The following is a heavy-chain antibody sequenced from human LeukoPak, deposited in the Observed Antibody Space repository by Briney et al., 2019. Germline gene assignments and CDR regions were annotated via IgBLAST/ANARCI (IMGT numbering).Heavy chain of an antibody. CDR2: IYPGDSDT. CDR1: GYSFTSYW. V-gene: IGHV5-51*01. J-gene: IGHJ5*02. Sequence: GESLKISCKGSGYSFTSYWIGWVRQMPGKGLEWMGIIYPGDSDTRYSLSFQGQVTISADKSISTAYLQWSSLKASDTAMYYCARLITGGFGELYYGWFDPWGQGTLVTVSS. CDR3: ARLITGGFGELYYGWFDP. D-gene: IGHD3-10*01.